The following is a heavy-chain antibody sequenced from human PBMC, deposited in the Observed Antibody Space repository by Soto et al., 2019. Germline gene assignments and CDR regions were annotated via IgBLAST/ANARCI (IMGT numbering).Heavy chain of an antibody. Sequence: QVQLQESGPGLVKPSETLSLTCIVSGGSVSSGTYYWSWIRQPPGKVLEWIGYFHYSGITKYNPSLDSRVSISVETSKRQFSLKLHSVTAADTAVYYCARDRAGYGDSNWYFGLWGRGTLVTVSS. V-gene: IGHV4-61*01. J-gene: IGHJ2*01. CDR2: FHYSGIT. CDR1: GGSVSSGTYY. D-gene: IGHD4-17*01. CDR3: ARDRAGYGDSNWYFGL.